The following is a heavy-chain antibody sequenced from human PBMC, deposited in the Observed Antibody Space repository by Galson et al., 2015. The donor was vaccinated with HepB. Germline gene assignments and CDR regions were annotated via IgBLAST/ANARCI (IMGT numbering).Heavy chain of an antibody. CDR2: GNT. J-gene: IGHJ5*02. CDR3: ARGYYDFWSGAQYNWFDP. D-gene: IGHD3-3*01. Sequence: GNTGYAQKFQGRVTMTRNTSISTAYMELSSLRSEDTAVYYCARGYYDFWSGAQYNWFDPWGQGTLVTVSS. V-gene: IGHV1-8*01.